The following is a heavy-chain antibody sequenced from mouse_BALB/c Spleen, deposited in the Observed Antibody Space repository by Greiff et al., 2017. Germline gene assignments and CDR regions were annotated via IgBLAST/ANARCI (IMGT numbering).Heavy chain of an antibody. Sequence: QVQLQQSGAELVRPGSSVKISCKASGYAFSSYWMNWVKQRPGPGLEWIGQIYPGDGDTNYNGKFKGKATLTADKSSSTGYMQLSSLTSEDSAVYYCAREDYYYNGSSYRYYAMDYWGQGTSVSVAS. J-gene: IGHJ4*01. CDR3: AREDYYYNGSSYRYYAMDY. V-gene: IGHV1-80*01. D-gene: IGHD1-1*01. CDR1: GYAFSSYW. CDR2: IYPGDGDT.